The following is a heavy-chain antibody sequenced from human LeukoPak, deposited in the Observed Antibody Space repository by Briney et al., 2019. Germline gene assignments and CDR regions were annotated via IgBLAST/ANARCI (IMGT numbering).Heavy chain of an antibody. D-gene: IGHD5-24*01. CDR2: IYSGGSG. CDR1: GFIVSSKY. V-gene: IGHV3-53*01. Sequence: GGSLRLSCAASGFIVSSKYMSWVRQAPGKGLEWVSVIYSGGSGYYADSVKGRFTISRDNSRNTLYLQMNSLRAEDTAIYYCAKGWAGNYMEGVDYWGQGTLVTVSS. J-gene: IGHJ4*02. CDR3: AKGWAGNYMEGVDY.